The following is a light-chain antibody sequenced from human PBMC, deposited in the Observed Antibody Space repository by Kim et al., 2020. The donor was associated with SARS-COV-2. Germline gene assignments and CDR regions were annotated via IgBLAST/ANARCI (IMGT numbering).Light chain of an antibody. J-gene: IGLJ2*01. CDR3: NSRDSSGNHPVV. Sequence: SSELTQDPAVSVALGQTVRITCQGDSLRSYYASWYQQKPGQAPVLVIYGKNNRPSGIPDRFSGSSSGNTASLTITGAQAEGEADYYCNSRDSSGNHPVVF. CDR2: GKN. CDR1: SLRSYY. V-gene: IGLV3-19*01.